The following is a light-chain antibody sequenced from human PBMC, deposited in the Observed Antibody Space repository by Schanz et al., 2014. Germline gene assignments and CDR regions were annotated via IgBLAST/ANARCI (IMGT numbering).Light chain of an antibody. CDR1: QSVTSSY. V-gene: IGKV3D-20*02. Sequence: EIVMTQSPATLSVSPGERATLSCRASQSVTSSYLAWYQRKPGQAPRLLIYAASSRATGIPDRFSGSGSGTDFTLTISSLEPEDFAVYYCQQRSNWPPGFTFGPGTKVDIK. CDR2: AAS. CDR3: QQRSNWPPGFT. J-gene: IGKJ3*01.